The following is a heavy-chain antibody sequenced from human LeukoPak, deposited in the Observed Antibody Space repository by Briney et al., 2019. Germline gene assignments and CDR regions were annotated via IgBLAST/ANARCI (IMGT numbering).Heavy chain of an antibody. CDR2: INHSGST. V-gene: IGHV4-34*01. Sequence: SETLSLTCAVYGGSFSGYYWSWIRQPPGKGLEWIGEINHSGSTNYNPSLKSRVTISVDTSKNQFSLKLSSVTAADTAVYYCARLPLGPIFDDILTGYPYYYYYYMDVWGKGTTVTTSS. CDR1: GGSFSGYY. CDR3: ARLPLGPIFDDILTGYPYYYYYYMDV. J-gene: IGHJ6*03. D-gene: IGHD3-9*01.